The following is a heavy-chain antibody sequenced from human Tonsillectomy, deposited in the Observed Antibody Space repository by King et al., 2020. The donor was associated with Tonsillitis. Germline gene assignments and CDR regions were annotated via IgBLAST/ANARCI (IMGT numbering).Heavy chain of an antibody. CDR1: GFTSGDYK. CDR2: FRSKAFGGTT. Sequence: VQLVESGGGLVQPGRSLRLSCTASGFTSGDYKMSWLRQAPGKGLEWVSFFRSKAFGGTTKYAASVKGRFTISRDDSKSIVYLQMNSLKTEDTAVYYCTRDGSALTYYMGVWGKGTTVNVSS. CDR3: TRDGSALTYYMGV. J-gene: IGHJ6*03. D-gene: IGHD3-10*01. V-gene: IGHV3-49*03.